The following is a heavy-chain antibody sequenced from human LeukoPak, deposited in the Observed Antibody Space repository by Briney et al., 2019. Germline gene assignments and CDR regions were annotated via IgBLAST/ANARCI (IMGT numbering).Heavy chain of an antibody. V-gene: IGHV4-30-4*01. CDR1: GGSISSGDYY. CDR2: ISHSGGT. D-gene: IGHD1-26*01. CDR3: ARLGGAIVGAYAY. J-gene: IGHJ4*02. Sequence: SQTLSLTCTVSGGSISSGDYYWSWIRQPPGKGLEWIAYISHSGGTYYNPSLKSRATISLDTSRNQFSLKLSSVTAADTAVYYCARLGGAIVGAYAYWGQGTLVTVSS.